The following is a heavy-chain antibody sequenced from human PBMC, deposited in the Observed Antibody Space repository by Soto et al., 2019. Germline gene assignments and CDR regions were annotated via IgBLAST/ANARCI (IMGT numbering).Heavy chain of an antibody. CDR3: ARAYGGNPALFDP. CDR1: GFSVSSDY. Sequence: EVQLVESGGGLIQPGGSLRLSCAASGFSVSSDYMNWVRQAPGKGLEWVSVIYTGGSTYYADSVKGRFTFSRDNSKNTLYLQMNSLRAEDTAVYYCARAYGGNPALFDPWGQGTLVTVSS. J-gene: IGHJ5*02. V-gene: IGHV3-53*01. CDR2: IYTGGST. D-gene: IGHD4-17*01.